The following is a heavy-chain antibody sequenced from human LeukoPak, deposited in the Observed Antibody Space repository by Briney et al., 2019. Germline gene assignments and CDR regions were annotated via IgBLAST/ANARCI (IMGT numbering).Heavy chain of an antibody. CDR1: GFSFSSYW. J-gene: IGHJ4*02. D-gene: IGHD1-1*01. CDR3: ISDHTGHDDY. CDR2: INIDGSTT. Sequence: GGSLRLSCAASGFSFSSYWMHWVRQAPGKGLVWVSRINIDGSTTTYADSVKGRLTISRDNAKNTLSLQMNSLRADDTAVYYCISDHTGHDDYWGQGTLVTVSS. V-gene: IGHV3-74*01.